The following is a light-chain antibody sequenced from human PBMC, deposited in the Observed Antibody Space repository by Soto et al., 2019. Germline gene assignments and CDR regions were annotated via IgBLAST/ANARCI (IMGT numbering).Light chain of an antibody. CDR1: QSISSW. CDR2: KAS. CDR3: QQYNSSPT. Sequence: DIQMTQSPSTLSASVGDRATITCRASQSISSWLAWYQQKPGKAPKLLIYKASSLESGVPSRFSGSGSGTESPLPISTLQPDDFATYYCQQYNSSPTFGQGTKVEI. V-gene: IGKV1-5*03. J-gene: IGKJ1*01.